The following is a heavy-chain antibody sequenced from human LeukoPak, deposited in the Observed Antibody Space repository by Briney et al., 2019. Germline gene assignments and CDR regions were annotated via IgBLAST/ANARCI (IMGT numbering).Heavy chain of an antibody. V-gene: IGHV3-66*01. J-gene: IGHJ4*02. CDR3: ARDRDEAVDY. CDR2: IYSGGST. Sequence: TGGSLRLSCAASGFTVSSNYMSWVRQAPGKGLEWVSVIYSGGSTYYADSVKGRFTISRDNSKNTLYLQMNSLRAEDTAVYYCARDRDEAVDYWGQGTLVTVSS. D-gene: IGHD3-10*01. CDR1: GFTVSSNY.